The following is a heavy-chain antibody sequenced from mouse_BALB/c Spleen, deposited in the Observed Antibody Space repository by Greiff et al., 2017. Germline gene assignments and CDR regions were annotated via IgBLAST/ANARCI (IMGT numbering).Heavy chain of an antibody. V-gene: IGHV5-6*02. J-gene: IGHJ4*01. CDR2: ISSGGSYT. CDR3: ARQGRYDGVTAMDY. CDR1: GFTFSSYG. D-gene: IGHD2-14*01. Sequence: EVKLVESGGDLVKPGGSLKLSCAASGFTFSSYGMSWVRQTPDKRLEWVATISSGGSYTYYPDSVKGRFTISRDNAKNTLYLQMSSLKSEDTAMYYCARQGRYDGVTAMDYWGQGTSVTVSS.